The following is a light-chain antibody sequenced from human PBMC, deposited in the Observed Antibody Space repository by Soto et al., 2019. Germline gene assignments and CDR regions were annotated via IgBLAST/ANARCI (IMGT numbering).Light chain of an antibody. J-gene: IGKJ5*01. V-gene: IGKV3D-15*01. CDR2: GAF. Sequence: EVVLTQSPATLSVSPGEGVTLSCRASQGIGDTLAWYQHKPGQTPRLLIYGAFTRATGIPDRFSGSGSGTDFALTISRLEPEDFAVYYCQQHETLITFGQGTRLEIK. CDR3: QQHETLIT. CDR1: QGIGDT.